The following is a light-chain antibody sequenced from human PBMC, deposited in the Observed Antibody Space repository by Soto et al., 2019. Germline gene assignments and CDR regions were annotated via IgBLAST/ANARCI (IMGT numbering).Light chain of an antibody. V-gene: IGLV1-44*01. CDR3: AAWDDSMNGYV. Sequence: YVLTQPPSASGTPGQRVTISCSGSISNIGSNTGNWYQQLPGTAPKLLIYSNNQRPSGVPDRFSGSKSGTSASLAISGLQSEDEADYYCAAWDDSMNGYVFGTGTKVTVL. J-gene: IGLJ1*01. CDR2: SNN. CDR1: ISNIGSNT.